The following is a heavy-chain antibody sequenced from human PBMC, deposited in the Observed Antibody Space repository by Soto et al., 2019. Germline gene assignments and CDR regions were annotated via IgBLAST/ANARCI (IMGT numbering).Heavy chain of an antibody. D-gene: IGHD6-6*01. CDR1: GFTFRNFG. CDR2: IWYDGSDQ. J-gene: IGHJ6*03. V-gene: IGHV3-33*01. CDR3: ARGVELDYYYMDA. Sequence: QVPLVESGGGVVQPGRSLRLSCAASGFTFRNFGMHWVRQAPGKGLEWVAVIWYDGSDQYYADSVKGRFTISRDNSKNMLYLEMNRLRAEDTAVYYCARGVELDYYYMDAWGQGTTVSVSS.